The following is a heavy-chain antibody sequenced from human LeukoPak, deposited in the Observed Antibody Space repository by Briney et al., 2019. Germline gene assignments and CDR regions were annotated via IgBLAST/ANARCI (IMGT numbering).Heavy chain of an antibody. D-gene: IGHD6-13*01. CDR1: GGSISSYY. Sequence: SETLYLTCTVSGGSISSYYWSRIRQPPGKGLEWIGYIYYSGSTNYNPSLKSRVTISVDTSKNQFSLKLSSVTAADTAVYYCARFSRAAAGTQRYFDYWGQGTLVTVTS. J-gene: IGHJ4*02. CDR2: IYYSGST. CDR3: ARFSRAAAGTQRYFDY. V-gene: IGHV4-59*01.